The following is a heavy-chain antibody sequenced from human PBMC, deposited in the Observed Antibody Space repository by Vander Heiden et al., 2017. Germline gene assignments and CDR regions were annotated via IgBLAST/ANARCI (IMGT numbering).Heavy chain of an antibody. CDR2: IKQAGSER. CDR1: GFTFSNVW. CDR3: ARLNNYAGDY. V-gene: IGHV3-7*03. Sequence: EVQLVESGGGLVQPGGSLRLSCAASGFTFSNVWMTWVRQAPGKGLEWVANIKQAGSERSYVDSVKGRFTISRDNAKNSLYLQMNGLRAEDSAVYFCARLNNYAGDYWGQGTLVTVSS. J-gene: IGHJ4*02. D-gene: IGHD1-1*01.